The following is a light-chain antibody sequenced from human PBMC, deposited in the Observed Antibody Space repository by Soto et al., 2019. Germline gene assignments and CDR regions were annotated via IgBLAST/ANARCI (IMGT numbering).Light chain of an antibody. CDR3: QQCNNWPPIT. CDR1: QSVSKC. J-gene: IGKJ5*01. V-gene: IGKV3-11*01. Sequence: EIVLTQSPATLSLSPGERATLSCRASQSVSKCLAWYQQKPGQAPRLLIYDISSRAPGIPARFSGSGSGTDFTLTISSLEPEDFAVYYCQQCNNWPPITFGQVTRLEIK. CDR2: DIS.